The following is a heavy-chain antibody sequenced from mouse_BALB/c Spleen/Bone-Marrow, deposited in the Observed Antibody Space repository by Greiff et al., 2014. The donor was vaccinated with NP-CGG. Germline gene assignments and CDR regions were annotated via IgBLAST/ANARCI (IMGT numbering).Heavy chain of an antibody. CDR1: GFTFTDYY. Sequence: EVMLVEFGGGLVQPGGSLRLSCATSGFTFTDYYMNWVRQPPGKALEWLGFIRNKANGYTTEYSASVKGRFTISRDNSQSILYLQMNTLRAEDSATYYCARDRGGLLFDYWGQGTTLTVPS. V-gene: IGHV7-3*02. CDR2: IRNKANGYTT. CDR3: ARDRGGLLFDY. D-gene: IGHD1-1*01. J-gene: IGHJ2*01.